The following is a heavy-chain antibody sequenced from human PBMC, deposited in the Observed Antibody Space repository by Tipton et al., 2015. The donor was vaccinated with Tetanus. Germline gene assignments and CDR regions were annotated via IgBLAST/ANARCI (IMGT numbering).Heavy chain of an antibody. CDR2: IYYSGST. CDR3: AGGAGKPAYFDH. V-gene: IGHV4-61*01. Sequence: TLSLTCTVSGGSVSSGSYYWSWIRQPPGKGLEWIGYIYYSGSTNYNPSLKSRVTISVDTSKNQFSLKLSSVTAADTAVYYCAGGAGKPAYFDHWGQGALVTVSS. D-gene: IGHD2-2*01. J-gene: IGHJ4*02. CDR1: GGSVSSGSYY.